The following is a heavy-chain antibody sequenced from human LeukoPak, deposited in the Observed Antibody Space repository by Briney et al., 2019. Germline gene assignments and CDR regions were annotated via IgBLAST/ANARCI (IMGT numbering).Heavy chain of an antibody. CDR1: GFTFSSYA. CDR2: ISGSGGST. J-gene: IGHJ4*02. D-gene: IGHD2-2*03. Sequence: GGSLRLSCAASGFTFSSYAMSWVRQAPGKGLEWVSAISGSGGSTYYADSVKGRFTISRDNAKNSLYLQMNSLRAEDTALYYCAKGVLGYCSSTSCYTLDYWGQGTLVTVSS. CDR3: AKGVLGYCSSTSCYTLDY. V-gene: IGHV3-23*01.